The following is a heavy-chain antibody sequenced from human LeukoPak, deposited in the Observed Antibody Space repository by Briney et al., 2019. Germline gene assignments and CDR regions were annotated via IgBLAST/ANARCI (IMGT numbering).Heavy chain of an antibody. CDR1: GFTISSYG. V-gene: IGHV3-30*02. Sequence: PGGSLRLSCVVSGFTISSYGMHWVRQAPGKGLEWVAFIRYDGSYKKYADSVKGRFTISRDNSKNTLYLQMNSLRAEDTAVYYCARDPLDISRWANAFDIWGQGTMVTVSS. D-gene: IGHD2-2*03. J-gene: IGHJ3*02. CDR3: ARDPLDISRWANAFDI. CDR2: IRYDGSYK.